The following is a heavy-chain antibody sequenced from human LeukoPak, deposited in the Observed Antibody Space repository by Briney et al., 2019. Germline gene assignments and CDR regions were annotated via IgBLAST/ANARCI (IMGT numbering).Heavy chain of an antibody. Sequence: SETLSLTCTVFGGSISSYYWSWIRQPPGKGLEWIGYIYYSGSTNYNPSLKSRVTISADTSKNQFSLKLSSVTAADTAVYYCGREGTARGYSYGLDYWGQGTLVTVSS. J-gene: IGHJ4*02. CDR2: IYYSGST. CDR3: GREGTARGYSYGLDY. V-gene: IGHV4-59*01. D-gene: IGHD5-18*01. CDR1: GGSISSYY.